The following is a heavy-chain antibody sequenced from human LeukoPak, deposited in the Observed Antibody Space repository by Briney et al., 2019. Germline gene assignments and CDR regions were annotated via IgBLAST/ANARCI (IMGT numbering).Heavy chain of an antibody. V-gene: IGHV3-33*06. Sequence: GGSLRLSCAASGFTFSSYGMHWVRQAPGKGLEWVALIWYDGSNKYYADSVKRRFTISRHNSKNTLYLQMNSLRAEHTAIYYCAKGGSDYDIAYWGQGTLVTVTS. CDR1: GFTFSSYG. CDR2: IWYDGSNK. CDR3: AKGGSDYDIAY. J-gene: IGHJ4*02. D-gene: IGHD4-17*01.